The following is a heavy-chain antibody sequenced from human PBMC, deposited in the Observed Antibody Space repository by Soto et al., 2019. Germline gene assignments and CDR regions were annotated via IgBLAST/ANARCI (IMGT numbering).Heavy chain of an antibody. J-gene: IGHJ5*02. D-gene: IGHD2-2*01. CDR2: IDPSDSYT. Sequence: GESLKISCKGSGYSFTSYWISWVRQMPGKGLEWMGMIDPSDSYTNYSPSFQGHVTISADKSISTAYLQWSSLKASDTAMYYCARPHCSSTSCYYVYWFDPWGQGTLVTVSS. V-gene: IGHV5-10-1*01. CDR1: GYSFTSYW. CDR3: ARPHCSSTSCYYVYWFDP.